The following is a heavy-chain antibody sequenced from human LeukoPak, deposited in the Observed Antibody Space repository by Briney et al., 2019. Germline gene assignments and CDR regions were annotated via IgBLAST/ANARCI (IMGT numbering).Heavy chain of an antibody. J-gene: IGHJ6*03. D-gene: IGHD6-19*01. Sequence: GASVKVSCKASGYTFTSYAMHWVRQAPGKRLEWMGWINAGNGNTKYSQEFQGRVTITRDTSISTAYMELSRLTSDDTAVYYCAREVAGPYYYYMDVWGRGTTVTVSS. CDR3: AREVAGPYYYYMDV. CDR1: GYTFTSYA. CDR2: INAGNGNT. V-gene: IGHV1-3*01.